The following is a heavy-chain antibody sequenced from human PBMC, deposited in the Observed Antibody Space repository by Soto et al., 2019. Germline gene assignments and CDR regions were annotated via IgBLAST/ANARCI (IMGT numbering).Heavy chain of an antibody. CDR3: GREAGLMPAALPIDY. Sequence: GASVKVCCKTSGYTCTNYGINWVRQAPGQGLEWMGWISPYNGDTNYAQKLHGRVTMTTDTSTSTAYMEVRSLRSDDTAVFYCGREAGLMPAALPIDYWGQGTLVTVSS. CDR2: ISPYNGDT. D-gene: IGHD2-2*02. CDR1: GYTCTNYG. J-gene: IGHJ4*02. V-gene: IGHV1-18*01.